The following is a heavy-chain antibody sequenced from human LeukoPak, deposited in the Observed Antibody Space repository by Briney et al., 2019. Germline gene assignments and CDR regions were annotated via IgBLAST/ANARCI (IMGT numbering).Heavy chain of an antibody. J-gene: IGHJ4*02. Sequence: SVKVSCEASGGTFSSYAMSWVRQAPGQGLEWMGGIIPIFGTANYAQKFQGRVTITADESTSTAYMELSSLRSEDTAVYYCARDRFLGGYYRTGYYFDYWGQGTLVTVSS. D-gene: IGHD3-22*01. V-gene: IGHV1-69*13. CDR1: GGTFSSYA. CDR3: ARDRFLGGYYRTGYYFDY. CDR2: IIPIFGTA.